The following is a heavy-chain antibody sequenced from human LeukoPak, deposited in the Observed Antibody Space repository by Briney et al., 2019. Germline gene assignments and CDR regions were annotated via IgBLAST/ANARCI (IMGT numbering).Heavy chain of an antibody. CDR2: IHYSGST. CDR1: GGSISTYY. J-gene: IGHJ4*02. D-gene: IGHD3-10*01. Sequence: SETLSLTCTVSGGSISTYYWTWIRQPPGKGLEWIGYIHYSGSTNSIPSLKSRVTISVDTSKNQFSLKLSSVTAADTAVYYCARSRSGSYHRPTYYFDYWGQGTLVTVSS. CDR3: ARSRSGSYHRPTYYFDY. V-gene: IGHV4-59*08.